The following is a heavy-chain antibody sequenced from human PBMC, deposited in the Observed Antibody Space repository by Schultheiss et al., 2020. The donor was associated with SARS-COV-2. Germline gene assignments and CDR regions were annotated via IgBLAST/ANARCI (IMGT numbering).Heavy chain of an antibody. D-gene: IGHD2-21*02. CDR3: ARDFGVVTDDAFDI. CDR1: GFTFSDYY. V-gene: IGHV4-59*01. Sequence: GSLRLSCAASGFTFSDYYMSWIRQAPGKGLEWIGYIYYSGSTNYNPSLKSRVTISVDTSKNQFSLKLSSVTAADTAVYYCARDFGVVTDDAFDIWGQGTMVTVSS. J-gene: IGHJ3*02. CDR2: IYYSGST.